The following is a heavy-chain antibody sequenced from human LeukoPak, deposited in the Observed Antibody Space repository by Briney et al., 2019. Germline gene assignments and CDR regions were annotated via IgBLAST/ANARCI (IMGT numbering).Heavy chain of an antibody. CDR2: ISSSSSYI. V-gene: IGHV3-21*01. D-gene: IGHD3-3*01. CDR1: GFTFSSYS. CDR3: ASYYDFWSGYYNPFDY. Sequence: GGSLRLSCAASGFTFSSYSMNWVRQAPGKGLEWVPSISSSSSYIYYADSVKGRFTISRDNAKNSLYLQMNSLRAEDTAVYYCASYYDFWSGYYNPFDYWGQGTLVTVSS. J-gene: IGHJ4*02.